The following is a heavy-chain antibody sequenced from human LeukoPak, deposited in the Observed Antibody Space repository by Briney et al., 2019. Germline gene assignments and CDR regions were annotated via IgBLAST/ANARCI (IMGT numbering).Heavy chain of an antibody. V-gene: IGHV3-23*01. CDR1: GFTFSSYA. CDR3: ANPSTGGKMATIRDY. CDR2: ISGSGGST. J-gene: IGHJ4*02. Sequence: GSLRLSCAASGFTFSSYAMSWVRQAPGEGLEWVSAISGSGGSTYYADSVKGRFTISRDDSKNTLYLQMNSLRAEDTAVYYCANPSTGGKMATIRDYWGQGTLVTVSS. D-gene: IGHD5-24*01.